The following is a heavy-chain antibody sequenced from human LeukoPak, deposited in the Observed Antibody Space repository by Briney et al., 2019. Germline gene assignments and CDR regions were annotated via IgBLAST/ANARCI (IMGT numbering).Heavy chain of an antibody. D-gene: IGHD6-25*01. CDR2: ISGSGGGT. Sequence: GGSLRLSCAASGFTLSSQAMSWVRQAPGKGLEWVSAISGSGGGTYYAGSVKGRFTISRDNSMDTLYLQMNSLRAEDTAVYYCARKGIGSSRYQNMDVWGKGTTVTVSS. CDR1: GFTLSSQA. CDR3: ARKGIGSSRYQNMDV. J-gene: IGHJ6*03. V-gene: IGHV3-23*01.